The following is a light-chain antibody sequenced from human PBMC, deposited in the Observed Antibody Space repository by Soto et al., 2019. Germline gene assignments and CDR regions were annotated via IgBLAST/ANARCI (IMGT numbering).Light chain of an antibody. V-gene: IGLV2-14*01. CDR2: EVN. CDR1: TSDVGSYDY. Sequence: QRVLTQPPSVSGSPGQSITVSCTGTTSDVGSYDYVSWYQHHPDKAPKLIISEVNKRPSGISNRFSGSKSGNTASLTISGLQAEDEADYYCIAYTMNSILLFGGGTKVTVL. CDR3: IAYTMNSILL. J-gene: IGLJ3*02.